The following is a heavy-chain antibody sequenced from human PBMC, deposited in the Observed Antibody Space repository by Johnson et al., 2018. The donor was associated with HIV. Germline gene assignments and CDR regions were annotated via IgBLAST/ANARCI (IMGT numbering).Heavy chain of an antibody. Sequence: VQLVESGGGLVQPGRSLRLSCAASGFTFDDYAMHWVRQAPGKGLEWVSGISWNSGSIGYADSVKGRFTISRDNAKNSLYLQMNSLRAEDTAVYYCAKDLFTEREDDVFDIWGQGTKVTVSS. CDR2: ISWNSGSI. V-gene: IGHV3-9*01. CDR3: AKDLFTEREDDVFDI. D-gene: IGHD1-26*01. CDR1: GFTFDDYA. J-gene: IGHJ3*02.